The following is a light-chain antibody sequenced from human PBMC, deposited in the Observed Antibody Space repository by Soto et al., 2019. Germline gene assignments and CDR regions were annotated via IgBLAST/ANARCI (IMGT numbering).Light chain of an antibody. J-gene: IGKJ5*01. CDR1: QSLLNSNGYNY. CDR2: LGS. CDR3: LQTTQFPIT. Sequence: IVLTQSPLSLPVTPGEPASISCRSSQSLLNSNGYNYLDWYLQKPGQSPQVLIYLGSNRASGVPDRFSGSGSGTDFTLKISRVEVEDVGVYYCLQTTQFPITFGQGTRLEIK. V-gene: IGKV2-28*01.